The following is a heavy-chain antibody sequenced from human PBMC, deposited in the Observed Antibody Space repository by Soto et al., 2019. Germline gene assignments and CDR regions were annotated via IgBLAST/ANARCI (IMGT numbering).Heavy chain of an antibody. D-gene: IGHD1-26*01. Sequence: SETLSLTCAVYGGSFSGYYWSWIRQPPGKGLEWIGEINHSGSTNYNPSLKSRVTISVDTSKNQFSLKLSSVTAADTAVYYCARHGVGAKDWFEPWGQGTLVTVSS. J-gene: IGHJ5*02. CDR3: ARHGVGAKDWFEP. CDR2: INHSGST. V-gene: IGHV4-34*01. CDR1: GGSFSGYY.